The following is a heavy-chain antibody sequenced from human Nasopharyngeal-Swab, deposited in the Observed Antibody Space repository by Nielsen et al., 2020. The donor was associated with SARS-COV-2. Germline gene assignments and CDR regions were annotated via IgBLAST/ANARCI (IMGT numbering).Heavy chain of an antibody. Sequence: GGSLRPSCAASGFTFSSYAMHWVRQAPGKGLEWVAVISYDGSNKYYADPVKGRFTIPRDNSKNTLYLQMNSLRAEDTAVYYCARDFLSLHYMDVWGKGTTVTVSS. CDR2: ISYDGSNK. CDR3: ARDFLSLHYMDV. V-gene: IGHV3-30-3*01. D-gene: IGHD2/OR15-2a*01. J-gene: IGHJ6*03. CDR1: GFTFSSYA.